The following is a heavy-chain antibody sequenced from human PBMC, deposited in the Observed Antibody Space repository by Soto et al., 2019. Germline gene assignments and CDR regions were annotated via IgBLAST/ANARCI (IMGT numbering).Heavy chain of an antibody. CDR2: IYYSGST. D-gene: IGHD3-10*01. J-gene: IGHJ4*02. Sequence: PSETLSLTCTVSGGSISSGGYYWSWIRQHPGKGLEWIGCIYYSGSTYYNPSLKSRVTISVDTSKNQFSLKLSSVTAADTAVYYCARVGGFGATTIDYWGQGTLVTVSS. V-gene: IGHV4-31*03. CDR1: GGSISSGGYY. CDR3: ARVGGFGATTIDY.